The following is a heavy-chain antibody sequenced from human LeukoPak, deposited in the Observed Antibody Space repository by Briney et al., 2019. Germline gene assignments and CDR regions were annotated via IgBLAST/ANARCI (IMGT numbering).Heavy chain of an antibody. V-gene: IGHV3-11*01. Sequence: GGSLRLSCAASGFTFSDYYMSWVRQAPGKGLEWVSYISSSGSTIYYADSVKGRFTISRDNAKNSLYLQMNSLRAEDTAVYYCARGKYYYDSSGYYAPDYWGQGTLVTVSS. CDR1: GFTFSDYY. D-gene: IGHD3-22*01. CDR3: ARGKYYYDSSGYYAPDY. CDR2: ISSSGSTI. J-gene: IGHJ4*02.